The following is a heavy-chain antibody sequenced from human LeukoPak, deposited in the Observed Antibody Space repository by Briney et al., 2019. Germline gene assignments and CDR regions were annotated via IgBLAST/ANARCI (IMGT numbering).Heavy chain of an antibody. CDR3: ARDLIGGKFDY. D-gene: IGHD4-23*01. J-gene: IGHJ4*02. V-gene: IGHV3-48*01. Sequence: GGSLRLSCAASGFTFCSYTMNWVRQAPGKGLEWVSYISSSSSTIHYADSVKGRFTISRDNAKKSLYLQMKSLRAEDTAVYYCARDLIGGKFDYWGQGTLVTVSS. CDR1: GFTFCSYT. CDR2: ISSSSSTI.